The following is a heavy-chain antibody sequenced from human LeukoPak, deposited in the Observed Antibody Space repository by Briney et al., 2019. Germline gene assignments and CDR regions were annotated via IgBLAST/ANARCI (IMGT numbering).Heavy chain of an antibody. V-gene: IGHV3-15*01. CDR3: AKGGKGGMIVPGGRPKYFQH. CDR1: GFTFSNAW. J-gene: IGHJ1*01. Sequence: GGSLRLSCAASGFTFSNAWMSWVRQAPGKGLEWVGRIKSKTDGGTTDYAAPVKGRFTISRDDSKNTLYLQMNSLRVEDTAIYYCAKGGKGGMIVPGGRPKYFQHWGQGTLVTVSS. CDR2: IKSKTDGGTT. D-gene: IGHD3-16*01.